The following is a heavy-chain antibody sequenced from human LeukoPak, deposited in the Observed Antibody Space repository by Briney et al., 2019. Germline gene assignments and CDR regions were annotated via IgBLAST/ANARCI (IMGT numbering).Heavy chain of an antibody. J-gene: IGHJ4*02. CDR2: ISYDGSNK. V-gene: IGHV3-30-3*02. CDR3: AKHENAAQYGAYYYDSSGYSPFDY. Sequence: GRSLRLSCAASGFTFSSYAMHWVRQAPGKGLEWVTAISYDGSNKDYADSVKGRFTISRDNSKNTLYLQMNSLRAEDTAVYYCAKHENAAQYGAYYYDSSGYSPFDYWGQGTLVTVSS. CDR1: GFTFSSYA. D-gene: IGHD3-22*01.